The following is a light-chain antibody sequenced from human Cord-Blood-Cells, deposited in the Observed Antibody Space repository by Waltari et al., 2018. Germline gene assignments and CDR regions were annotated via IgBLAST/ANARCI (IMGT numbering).Light chain of an antibody. CDR2: DVS. J-gene: IGLJ3*02. CDR3: SSYTSSSTWV. Sequence: QSALTQPASVSGSPGQSITISCTGTSSDVGGYNYVSWYQRHPGKAPKLMIYDVSNRPSGVSKRFSGSKSRNTASLTSSGLQAEDEADYYCSSYTSSSTWVFGGGTKRTVL. V-gene: IGLV2-14*01. CDR1: SSDVGGYNY.